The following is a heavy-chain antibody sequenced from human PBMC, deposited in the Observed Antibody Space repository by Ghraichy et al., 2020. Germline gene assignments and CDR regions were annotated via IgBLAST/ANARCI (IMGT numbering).Heavy chain of an antibody. CDR2: IYYSGST. CDR3: ARADVWSGYYMFDY. Sequence: SETLSLTCTVSGGSISSYYWSWIRQPPGKGLEWIGYIYYSGSTNYNPSLKSRVTISVDTSKNQFSLKLSSVTAADTAVYYCARADVWSGYYMFDYWGQGTLVTVSS. CDR1: GGSISSYY. V-gene: IGHV4-59*01. D-gene: IGHD3-3*01. J-gene: IGHJ4*02.